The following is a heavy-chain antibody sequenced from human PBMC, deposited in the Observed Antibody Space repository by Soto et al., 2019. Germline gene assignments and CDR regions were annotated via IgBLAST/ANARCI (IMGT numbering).Heavy chain of an antibody. J-gene: IGHJ6*02. Sequence: SETLSLTCTVSGGSISSYYWSWIRQPPGKGLEWIGYIYYSGSTNYNPSLKSRVTISVDTSKNKFSLKLSSVTAADTAVYYCARASPGAVAGDYYYYGMDVWGQGTTVTVSS. CDR3: ARASPGAVAGDYYYYGMDV. CDR2: IYYSGST. CDR1: GGSISSYY. D-gene: IGHD6-19*01. V-gene: IGHV4-59*01.